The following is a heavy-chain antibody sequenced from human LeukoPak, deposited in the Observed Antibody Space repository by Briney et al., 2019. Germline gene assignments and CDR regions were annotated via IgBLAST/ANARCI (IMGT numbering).Heavy chain of an antibody. Sequence: GASVKVSCKASGGTFSSYAISWVRQAPGQGLEWMGGIIPIFGTANYAQKFQGRVTITADESTSTAYMELSSLRSEDTAVYYCARDSGVDYGPTADAFDIWGQGTMVTVSS. CDR1: GGTFSSYA. V-gene: IGHV1-69*13. CDR2: IIPIFGTA. D-gene: IGHD4-17*01. CDR3: ARDSGVDYGPTADAFDI. J-gene: IGHJ3*02.